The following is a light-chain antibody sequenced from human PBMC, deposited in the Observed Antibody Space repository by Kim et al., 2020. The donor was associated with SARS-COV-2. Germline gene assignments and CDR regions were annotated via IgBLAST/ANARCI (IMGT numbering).Light chain of an antibody. J-gene: IGKJ2*01. CDR1: YCVSRNY. V-gene: IGKV3-20*01. CDR3: QQYAASHT. CDR2: DAS. Sequence: SSTRGASATLPCRASYCVSRNYLARYQHTPVPAPRLVIYDASTGAYGIPDRFIGSGSGIDFTLTIRRLELEDFAVYYGQQYAASHTFGQGTKLEI.